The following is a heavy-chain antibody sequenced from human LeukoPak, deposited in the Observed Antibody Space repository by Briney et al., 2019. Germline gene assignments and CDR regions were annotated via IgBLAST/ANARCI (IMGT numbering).Heavy chain of an antibody. CDR3: ASQDSNNAFEI. D-gene: IGHD3-22*01. J-gene: IGHJ3*02. CDR1: GFSFSTSW. CDR2: IKKDGSEK. V-gene: IGHV3-7*01. Sequence: PGGSLRLSCAASGFSFSTSWMAWVRHAPGKGLEWVANIKKDGSEKIYGDSVKGRLTISRDNAKGSLFLQMNSLRPEDTAVYYCASQDSNNAFEIWGQGTKVTVSS.